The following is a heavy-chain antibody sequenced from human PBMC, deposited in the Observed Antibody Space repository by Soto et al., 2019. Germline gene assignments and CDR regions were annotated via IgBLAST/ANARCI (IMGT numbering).Heavy chain of an antibody. D-gene: IGHD6-13*01. V-gene: IGHV4-34*01. J-gene: IGHJ4*02. CDR2: INHSGST. CDR1: GGSFSGYY. Sequence: QVQLQQWGAGLLKPSETLSLTCAVYGGSFSGYYWSWIRQPPGKGLEWIGEINHSGSTNYNPSLKSRVPISVDTSKNQFSLKLSSVTAADTAVYYCEGSSSWYEDYWGQGTLVTVSS. CDR3: EGSSSWYEDY.